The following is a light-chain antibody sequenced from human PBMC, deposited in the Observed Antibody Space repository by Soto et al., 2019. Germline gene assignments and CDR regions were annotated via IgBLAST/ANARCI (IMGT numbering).Light chain of an antibody. CDR2: DVS. V-gene: IGLV2-11*01. CDR3: CSYAGRYTYV. CDR1: SSDVGGYNY. J-gene: IGLJ1*01. Sequence: QSALTQPRSVSGSPGQSVSISCTGTSSDVGGYNYVSWYQQHPGEAPKLMIYDVSKWPSGVPDRFSGSKSGNTASLTISGLQAEDEADYYCCSYAGRYTYVFGTGTKLTVL.